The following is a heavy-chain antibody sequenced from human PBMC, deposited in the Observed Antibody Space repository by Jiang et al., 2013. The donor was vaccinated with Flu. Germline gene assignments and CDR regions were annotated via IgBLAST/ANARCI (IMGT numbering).Heavy chain of an antibody. Sequence: QSGSELKKPGASVNVSCKASGYIFTTYAMNWVRQAPGQGLEWMGWINTNSGNPTYAQGFTGRFVFSLDTSVSTAYLQISSLKAEDTAVYYCARVHWIPRDSSGYYYLFGYYYGMDVWGQGTTVTVSS. J-gene: IGHJ6*02. CDR3: ARVHWIPRDSSGYYYLFGYYYGMDV. V-gene: IGHV7-4-1*02. CDR1: GYIFTTYA. CDR2: INTNSGNP. D-gene: IGHD3-22*01.